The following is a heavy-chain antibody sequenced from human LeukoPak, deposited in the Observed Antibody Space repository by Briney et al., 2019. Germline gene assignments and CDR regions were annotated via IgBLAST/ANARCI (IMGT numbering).Heavy chain of an antibody. V-gene: IGHV3-30*18. J-gene: IGHJ6*02. CDR2: ISHDGSSK. CDR1: GFTFSSYG. Sequence: PGGSLRLSCAASGFTFSSYGMHWVRQAPGKGLEWVAVISHDGSSKYFADSVKGRFTISRDNPKNTLDLQMHSLRAEDTAVYYCAKSIRFCSSSSCFAGYYNYGLHVWGQGTTVIVSS. D-gene: IGHD2-2*01. CDR3: AKSIRFCSSSSCFAGYYNYGLHV.